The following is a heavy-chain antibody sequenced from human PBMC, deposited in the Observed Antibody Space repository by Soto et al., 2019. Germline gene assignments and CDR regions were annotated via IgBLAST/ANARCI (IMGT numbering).Heavy chain of an antibody. V-gene: IGHV3-21*01. CDR2: ISGGSTFI. Sequence: EEQLVESGGGLVKPGGSLRLSCAASGFNFSIYSMNWVRQAPGKGLEWVSSISGGSTFIYYAASVKGRFTISRDNAKNSLYLQMNSLRAEDTAVYSRAGERRWERGRGKFDSWGQGTLVTVS. J-gene: IGHJ4*02. CDR1: GFNFSIYS. D-gene: IGHD1-26*01. CDR3: AGERRWERGRGKFDS.